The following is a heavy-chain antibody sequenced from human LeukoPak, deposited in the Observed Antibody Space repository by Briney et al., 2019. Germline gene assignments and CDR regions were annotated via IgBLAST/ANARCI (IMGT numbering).Heavy chain of an antibody. J-gene: IGHJ4*02. V-gene: IGHV4-61*01. CDR1: GGSVSSGTYY. CDR2: ICYNGST. D-gene: IGHD7-27*01. CDR3: ARLFNIANWGHGGYFDY. Sequence: SETLSLTCTVPGGSVSSGTYYWSWIRQPPGKGLEWIGYICYNGSTNYNPSVKSRVTISVDTSKNQFSLKLSSVTAADTAVYYCARLFNIANWGHGGYFDYWGQGTLVTVSS.